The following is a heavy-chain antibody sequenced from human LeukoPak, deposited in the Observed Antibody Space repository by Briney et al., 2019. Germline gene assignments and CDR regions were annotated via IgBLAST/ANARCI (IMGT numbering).Heavy chain of an antibody. V-gene: IGHV3-48*02. CDR2: ISADSNTI. Sequence: GGSLRLSCAASGFTFSIYSMNWVRQAPGEGLEWLSYISADSNTIYYADSVKGRFTISRDNAKTSLYLQMNTLRDEHTAVYYCARDRAAPTWFFDLWGRGTLVLVSS. J-gene: IGHJ2*01. D-gene: IGHD2-15*01. CDR3: ARDRAAPTWFFDL. CDR1: GFTFSIYS.